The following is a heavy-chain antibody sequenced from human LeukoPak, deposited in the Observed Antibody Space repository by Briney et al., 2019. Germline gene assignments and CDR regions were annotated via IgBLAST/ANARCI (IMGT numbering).Heavy chain of an antibody. D-gene: IGHD5-12*01. CDR2: ISSSSSYI. CDR3: ARVLYSGYDSDY. J-gene: IGHJ4*02. Sequence: GGSLRLSCAASGFTFSSYSMNWVRQAPGKGLEWVSSISSSSSYIYYADSVKGRFTISRDNAKNSLYLQMNSLRAEDTAVYYCARVLYSGYDSDYWGQGTLVTASS. V-gene: IGHV3-21*01. CDR1: GFTFSSYS.